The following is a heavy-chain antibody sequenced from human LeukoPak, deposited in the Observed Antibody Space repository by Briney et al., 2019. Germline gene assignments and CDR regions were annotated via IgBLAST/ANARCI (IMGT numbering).Heavy chain of an antibody. CDR1: GGSMITNTFY. CDR3: TRRTYSAYMDV. J-gene: IGHJ6*03. V-gene: IGHV4-39*01. CDR2: MYYNGGGT. D-gene: IGHD1-7*01. Sequence: SETLSLTCTVSGGSMITNTFYWVWIRQPPGKGLEWIANMYYNGGGTQYNRSLANRVTISADTSKNQFFLNLSSVTAADTAVYYCTRRTYSAYMDVWGQGTTVTVSS.